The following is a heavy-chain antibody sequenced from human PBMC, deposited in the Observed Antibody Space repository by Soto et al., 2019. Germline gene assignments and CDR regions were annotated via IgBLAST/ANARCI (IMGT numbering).Heavy chain of an antibody. J-gene: IGHJ3*02. V-gene: IGHV4-31*03. D-gene: IGHD3-3*01. CDR3: ARDAAVWSGYSRDAFDI. CDR1: GGSISSGSYY. Sequence: TLSLTCTVSGGSISSGSYYWSWIRQHPGKVLEWIGYIYYSGSTYYNPSLKSRVTISVDTSKNQFSLKLSSVTAADTAVYYCARDAAVWSGYSRDAFDIWAQGTMVTVSS. CDR2: IYYSGST.